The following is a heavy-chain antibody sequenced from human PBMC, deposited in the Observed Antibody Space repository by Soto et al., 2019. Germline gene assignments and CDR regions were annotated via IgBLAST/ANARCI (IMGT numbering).Heavy chain of an antibody. CDR2: MWDDGSNK. CDR3: ARIGSWALNFDY. CDR1: GFTFSNYH. Sequence: QVQLVESGGGVVQPGRSLRLSCAASGFTFSNYHMHWVRQAPGKGLEWLAIMWDDGSNKYYADSVKGRFTISRDNSKNTLYLQMNSLRDEDTAVYYCARIGSWALNFDYWGQGTLVTVSS. V-gene: IGHV3-33*01. J-gene: IGHJ4*02. D-gene: IGHD6-13*01.